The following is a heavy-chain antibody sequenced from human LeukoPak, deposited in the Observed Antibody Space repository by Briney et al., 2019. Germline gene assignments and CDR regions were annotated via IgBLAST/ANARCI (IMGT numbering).Heavy chain of an antibody. CDR1: GGTFSSYA. D-gene: IGHD3-3*01. J-gene: IGHJ4*02. V-gene: IGHV1-8*03. Sequence: ASVKVSCKASGGTFSSYAISWVRQAPGQGLEWMGWMNPNSGNTGYAQKFQGRVTITRNTSISTAYMELSSLRSEDTAVYYCARQYYDFWSGYRGYYFDYWGQGTLVTVSS. CDR3: ARQYYDFWSGYRGYYFDY. CDR2: MNPNSGNT.